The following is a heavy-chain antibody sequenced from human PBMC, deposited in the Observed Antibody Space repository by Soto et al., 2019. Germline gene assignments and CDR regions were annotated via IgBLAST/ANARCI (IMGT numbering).Heavy chain of an antibody. CDR2: ISTSGSTI. Sequence: PGGSLRLSCAASGFTFSHYEMTWVRQAPGKGLEWVSYISTSGSTIYYADSVKGRFTISRDNAKDSLFLQMNSLRAEDTAVYYCARGNSPAGLDVWGQGTTVTVSS. CDR1: GFTFSHYE. J-gene: IGHJ6*02. D-gene: IGHD6-13*01. CDR3: ARGNSPAGLDV. V-gene: IGHV3-48*03.